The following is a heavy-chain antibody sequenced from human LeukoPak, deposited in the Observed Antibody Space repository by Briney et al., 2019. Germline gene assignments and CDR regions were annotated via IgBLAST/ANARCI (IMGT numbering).Heavy chain of an antibody. CDR2: IIPIFGTA. V-gene: IGHV1-69*13. Sequence: SVKVSCKASGGTFSSYAISWVRQAPGQGLEWMGGIIPIFGTANYAQKFQGRVTITADESTSTAYMELRSLRSDDTAVYYCARVRTGIVGAAYYFDYWGQGTLVTVSS. CDR1: GGTFSSYA. D-gene: IGHD1-26*01. J-gene: IGHJ4*02. CDR3: ARVRTGIVGAAYYFDY.